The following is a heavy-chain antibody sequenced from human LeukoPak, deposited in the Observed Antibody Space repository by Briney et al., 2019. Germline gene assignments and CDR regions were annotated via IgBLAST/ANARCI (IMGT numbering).Heavy chain of an antibody. CDR3: ARVGSRGYYFDY. CDR1: GFIFSSFE. V-gene: IGHV3-48*03. D-gene: IGHD1-26*01. CDR2: ISGSSTYT. Sequence: PPGGSLRLSCAASGFIFSSFEMSWVRQAPGKGLEWVSHISGSSTYTNYADSVKGRFTISRDNANNSLYLQMNSLTAEDTAVFYCARVGSRGYYFDYWGQGTLVSVSS. J-gene: IGHJ4*02.